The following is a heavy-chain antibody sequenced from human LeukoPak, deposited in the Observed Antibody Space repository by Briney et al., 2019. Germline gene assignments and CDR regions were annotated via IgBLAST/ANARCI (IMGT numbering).Heavy chain of an antibody. D-gene: IGHD2-15*01. Sequence: GGSLRLSCAASGFTFSSYAMSWVRQAPGKGLEWVSAISGSGGSTYYADSVKGRFTISRDNSKDTLYLQMNSLRAEDTAVYYCAKVSCSGGSCYSIDYWGQGTLVTVSS. CDR2: ISGSGGST. CDR3: AKVSCSGGSCYSIDY. V-gene: IGHV3-23*01. J-gene: IGHJ4*02. CDR1: GFTFSSYA.